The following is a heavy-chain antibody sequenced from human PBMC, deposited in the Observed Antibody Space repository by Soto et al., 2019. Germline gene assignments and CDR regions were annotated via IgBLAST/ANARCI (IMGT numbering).Heavy chain of an antibody. D-gene: IGHD2-8*02. CDR1: GGSFSSGGYY. Sequence: QLQLQESGPGLVKPSQTLSLACTVSGGSFSSGGYYWSWIRQHPGKGLEWIGYIYYSGSTYYNPSPKSRITISLDTSKNQFSLKLSSVTAADTAVYYCARATSFSGHHGYWGQGTLVTVSS. CDR3: ARATSFSGHHGY. V-gene: IGHV4-31*03. CDR2: IYYSGST. J-gene: IGHJ4*02.